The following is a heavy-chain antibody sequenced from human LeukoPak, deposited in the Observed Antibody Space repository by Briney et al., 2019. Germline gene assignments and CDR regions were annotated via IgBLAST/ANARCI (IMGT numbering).Heavy chain of an antibody. CDR2: INHSGST. V-gene: IGHV4-34*01. J-gene: IGHJ3*02. Sequence: PSETLSLTCAVYGGSFSGYYWSWIRQPPGKGLEWIGEINHSGSTNYNPYLKSRVTISVDTSKNQFSLKLSSVTAADTAVYYCARARTWIQLWSNDAFDIWGQGTMVTVSS. CDR3: ARARTWIQLWSNDAFDI. D-gene: IGHD5-18*01. CDR1: GGSFSGYY.